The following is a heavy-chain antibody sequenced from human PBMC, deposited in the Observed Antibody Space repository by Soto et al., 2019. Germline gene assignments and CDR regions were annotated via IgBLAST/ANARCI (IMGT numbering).Heavy chain of an antibody. CDR3: ARASAGTSARQYYFDY. J-gene: IGHJ4*02. V-gene: IGHV3-33*01. D-gene: IGHD1-1*01. Sequence: SGFTFSSYGMHWVRQAPGKGLEWVAVIWYDGSNKYYADSVKGRFTISRDNSKNTLYLQMNSLRAEDTAVYYCARASAGTSARQYYFDYWGQGTLVTVSS. CDR2: IWYDGSNK. CDR1: GFTFSSYG.